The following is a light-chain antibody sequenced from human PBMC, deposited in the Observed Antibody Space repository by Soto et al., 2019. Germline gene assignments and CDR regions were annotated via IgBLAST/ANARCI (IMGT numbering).Light chain of an antibody. V-gene: IGKV3-15*01. CDR1: QSVSSN. CDR2: GAS. Sequence: EIVITQSPATLSMSPGERATLSCRASQSVSSNLAWYQQKPGQAPRLLIYGASRRSTGFPARCSGSGSGTDFTLTISSLLSEDLAVYYCQQYDRWSWTFGQGTKVDIK. CDR3: QQYDRWSWT. J-gene: IGKJ1*01.